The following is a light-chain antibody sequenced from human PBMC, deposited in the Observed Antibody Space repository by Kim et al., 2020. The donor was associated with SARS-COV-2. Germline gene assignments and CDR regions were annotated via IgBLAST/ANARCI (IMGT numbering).Light chain of an antibody. J-gene: IGKJ5*01. CDR2: DAS. CDR3: QQRDNWPPFT. CDR1: QSVNSY. V-gene: IGKV3-11*01. Sequence: SPGERAPLSCRASQSVNSYLAWYQQKPGQAPRLLIYDASNRATGIPPRFSGSGSGTDFTLTISSLEPEDFAVYYCQQRDNWPPFTFGQGTRLEIK.